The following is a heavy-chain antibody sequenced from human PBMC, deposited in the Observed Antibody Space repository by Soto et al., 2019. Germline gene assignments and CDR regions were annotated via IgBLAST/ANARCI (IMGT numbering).Heavy chain of an antibody. J-gene: IGHJ5*02. CDR2: IYYSGST. V-gene: IGHV4-59*01. Sequence: SETLSLTCTVSGGSISSYYWIWIRQPPGKGLEWIGYIYYSGSTNYNPSLKSRVTISVDTSKNQFSLKLSSVTAADTAVYYCARDGGYGWFDPWGQGTLVTVSS. D-gene: IGHD6-19*01. CDR1: GGSISSYY. CDR3: ARDGGYGWFDP.